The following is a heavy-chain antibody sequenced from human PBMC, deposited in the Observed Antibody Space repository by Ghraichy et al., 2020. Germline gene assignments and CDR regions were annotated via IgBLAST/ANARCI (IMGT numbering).Heavy chain of an antibody. CDR3: AGERISHYCGSGSYPLDYYYYVMDV. J-gene: IGHJ6*02. D-gene: IGHD3-10*01. V-gene: IGHV4-59*01. CDR1: GGSISSYY. Sequence: SQTLSLTCTVSGGSISSYYWSWIRQPPGKGLEWIGYIYYSGSTNYNPSLKSRVTISVDTSKNQFSLKLSSVTAAGTAGYYCAGERISHYCGSGSYPLDYYYYVMDVWGQGTTVTVSS. CDR2: IYYSGST.